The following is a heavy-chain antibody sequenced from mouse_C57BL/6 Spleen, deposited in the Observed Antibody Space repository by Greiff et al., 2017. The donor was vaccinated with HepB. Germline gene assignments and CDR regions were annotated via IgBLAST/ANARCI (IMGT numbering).Heavy chain of an antibody. CDR2: IYPYNGVS. D-gene: IGHD1-1*01. J-gene: IGHJ2*01. Sequence: EVQGVESGPELVKPGASVKISCKASGYSFTGYYMHWVKQSHGNILDWIGYIYPYNGVSSYNQKFKGKATLTVDKSSSTAYMELRSLTSEDSAVYYCARSGITTVRGYFDYWGQGTTLTVSS. CDR1: GYSFTGYY. CDR3: ARSGITTVRGYFDY. V-gene: IGHV1-31*01.